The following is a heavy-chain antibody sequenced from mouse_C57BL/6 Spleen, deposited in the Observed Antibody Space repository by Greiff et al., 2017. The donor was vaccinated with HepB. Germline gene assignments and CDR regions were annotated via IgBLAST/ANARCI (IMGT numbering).Heavy chain of an antibody. CDR1: GYSFTGYY. CDR3: ARFEDYYAMDY. J-gene: IGHJ4*01. Sequence: EVQLQQSGPELVKPGASVKISCKASGYSFTGYYMNWVKQSPEKSLEWIGEINPSTGGTTYNQKFKAKATLTVDKSSSTAYMQLKSLTSEDSAVYYCARFEDYYAMDYWGQGTSVTVSS. CDR2: INPSTGGT. V-gene: IGHV1-42*01.